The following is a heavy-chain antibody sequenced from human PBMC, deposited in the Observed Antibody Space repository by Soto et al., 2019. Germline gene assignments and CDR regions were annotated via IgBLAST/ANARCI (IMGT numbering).Heavy chain of an antibody. J-gene: IGHJ5*02. CDR3: ARHSRSLVEQWGGDWFDP. D-gene: IGHD6-19*01. V-gene: IGHV5-10-1*01. CDR2: IDPSDSYT. CDR1: GYSFTSYW. Sequence: PGESLKISCKGSGYSFTSYWISWVRQMPGKGLEWMGRIDPSDSYTNYSPSFQGHVTIPADKSISTAYLQWSSLKASDTAMYYCARHSRSLVEQWGGDWFDPWGQGTLVTVSS.